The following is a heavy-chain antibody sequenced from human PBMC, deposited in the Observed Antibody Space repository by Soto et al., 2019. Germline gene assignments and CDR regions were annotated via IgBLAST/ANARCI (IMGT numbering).Heavy chain of an antibody. V-gene: IGHV4-34*01. Sequence: LPLTCPVYCGSFSGFYWSWIRKPPGQGLEWIGEINHSGSTNYNPSLKTRVTISVDTSKNQFSLKLSSVSAADTAVYYCARIPHCSSDSCYYYGMDVWGQGTTVTVS. J-gene: IGHJ6*02. CDR2: INHSGST. CDR1: CGSFSGFY. D-gene: IGHD2-15*01. CDR3: ARIPHCSSDSCYYYGMDV.